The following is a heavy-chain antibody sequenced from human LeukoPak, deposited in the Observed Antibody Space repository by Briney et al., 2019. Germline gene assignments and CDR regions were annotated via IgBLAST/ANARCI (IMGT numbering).Heavy chain of an antibody. CDR1: GDSVSSNSAA. CDR2: TYYRSKWYN. D-gene: IGHD2-15*01. J-gene: IGHJ6*03. V-gene: IGHV6-1*01. CDR3: AREATRWWDYYYYYMDV. Sequence: SQTLSLTCAISGDSVSSNSAAWNWIRQSPSRGLEWLGRTYYRSKWYNEYAVSVKSRITINPDTSKNQFSLQLNSVTPEDTAVYYCAREATRWWDYYYYYMDVWGKGTTVTVSS.